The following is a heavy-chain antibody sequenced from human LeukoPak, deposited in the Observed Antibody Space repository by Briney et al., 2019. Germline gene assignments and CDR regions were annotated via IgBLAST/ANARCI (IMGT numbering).Heavy chain of an antibody. D-gene: IGHD3-10*01. CDR3: ASTGPHTSPHYYYYYYMDV. CDR1: GGSFSGYY. Sequence: PSETLSLTCAVYGGSFSGYYWSWLRQPPGKGLEWIGEINHSGSTNYNPSLKSRVTISVDTSKNQFSLKLSSVTAADTAVYYCASTGPHTSPHYYYYYYMDVWGKGTTVTVSS. V-gene: IGHV4-34*01. J-gene: IGHJ6*03. CDR2: INHSGST.